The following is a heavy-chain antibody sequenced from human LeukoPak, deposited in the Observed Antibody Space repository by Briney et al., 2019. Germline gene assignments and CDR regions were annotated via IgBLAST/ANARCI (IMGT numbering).Heavy chain of an antibody. V-gene: IGHV1-3*01. CDR3: ARENGYDRSLDY. J-gene: IGHJ4*02. Sequence: RASVKVSCKASGYTFTSYAMHWVRQAPGQRLEWMGWINAGKGNTKYSQKFQGRVTITRDTSASTAYMELSSLRSEDTAVYYCARENGYDRSLDYWGQGTLVTVSS. CDR1: GYTFTSYA. CDR2: INAGKGNT. D-gene: IGHD3-22*01.